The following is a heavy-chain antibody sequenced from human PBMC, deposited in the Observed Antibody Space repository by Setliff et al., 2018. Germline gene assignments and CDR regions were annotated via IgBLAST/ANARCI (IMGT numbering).Heavy chain of an antibody. CDR1: GYTFSDYG. J-gene: IGHJ3*02. V-gene: IGHV1-18*01. CDR3: ARRWETGDQDAYDI. CDR2: ISPYTGRT. D-gene: IGHD7-27*01. Sequence: ASVKVSCKASGYTFSDYGISWVRLAPGHGLEWMGWISPYTGRTFYAPQFQDRVIMTTDTSTSTGYMELRSLTSDDTAVYYCARRWETGDQDAYDIWGQGTMVTV.